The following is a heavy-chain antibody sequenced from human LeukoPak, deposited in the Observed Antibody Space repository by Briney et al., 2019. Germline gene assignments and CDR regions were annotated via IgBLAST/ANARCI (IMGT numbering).Heavy chain of an antibody. V-gene: IGHV1-2*02. CDR1: GYTFTGYY. CDR2: INPNSGGT. D-gene: IGHD3-22*01. Sequence: GASVKVSCKASGYTFTGYYMHWVRQAPGQGLEWMGWINPNSGGTNYAQKFQSRVTMTRDTSISTAYMELSRLRSDDTAVYYCARIQYYYDSSGDFDYWGQGTLVTVSS. CDR3: ARIQYYYDSSGDFDY. J-gene: IGHJ4*02.